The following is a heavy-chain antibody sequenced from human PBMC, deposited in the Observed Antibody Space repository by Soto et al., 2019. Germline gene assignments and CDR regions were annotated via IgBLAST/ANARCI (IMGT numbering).Heavy chain of an antibody. CDR2: IYYSGST. V-gene: IGHV4-31*03. J-gene: IGHJ5*02. Sequence: SETLSLTCTVSGGSISSGGYYWSWIRQHPGKGLEWIGYIYYSGSTYYNPSLESRVTISVDTSKSQFSLKLSSVTAADTAVYYCARITMVRGVMAPPFQGWFDPRGKGTLVTVSS. D-gene: IGHD3-10*01. CDR3: ARITMVRGVMAPPFQGWFDP. CDR1: GGSISSGGYY.